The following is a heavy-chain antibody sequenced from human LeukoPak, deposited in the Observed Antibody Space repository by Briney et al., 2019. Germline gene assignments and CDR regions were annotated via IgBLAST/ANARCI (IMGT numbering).Heavy chain of an antibody. CDR1: GFTFSSYA. CDR3: ARDQLGYCTNTTCYTFPFDY. CDR2: ISYDGSNK. D-gene: IGHD2-2*02. Sequence: GRSLRLSCAASGFTFSSYAMHWVRQAPGKGLEWVAAISYDGSNKYYADSVKGRFTISRDNSKNTLFLQMNSLRAEDSAVFYCARDQLGYCTNTTCYTFPFDYWGQGTLVTVSS. J-gene: IGHJ4*02. V-gene: IGHV3-30-3*01.